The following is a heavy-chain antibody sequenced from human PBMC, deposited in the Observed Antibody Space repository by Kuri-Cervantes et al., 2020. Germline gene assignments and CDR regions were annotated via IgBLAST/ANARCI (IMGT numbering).Heavy chain of an antibody. V-gene: IGHV3-9*01. J-gene: IGHJ3*02. Sequence: GGSRRLSCAASGFTFDDYAMHWVRQAPGKGLEWVLGISWNSGSIGYADSVKGRFSISRDNAKNSLYLQMYSLRAEDTSLYYCAKAPKDASAFDIWGQGTMVTVSS. CDR2: ISWNSGSI. CDR1: GFTFDDYA. CDR3: AKAPKDASAFDI.